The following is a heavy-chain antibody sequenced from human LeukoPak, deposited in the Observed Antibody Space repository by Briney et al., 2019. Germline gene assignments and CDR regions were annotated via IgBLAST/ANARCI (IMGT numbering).Heavy chain of an antibody. V-gene: IGHV3-23*01. J-gene: IGHJ4*02. CDR1: GFTFSSYA. CDR3: AKDGPVLNYDSSGYYHDY. D-gene: IGHD3-22*01. CDR2: ISGSGGST. Sequence: GVSLRLSCAASGFTFSSYAMSWVRQAPGKGLEWVSIISGSGGSTYYADSVKGRFTISRDNSENTLYLQMNSLRAEDTAVYYCAKDGPVLNYDSSGYYHDYWGQGTLVTVSS.